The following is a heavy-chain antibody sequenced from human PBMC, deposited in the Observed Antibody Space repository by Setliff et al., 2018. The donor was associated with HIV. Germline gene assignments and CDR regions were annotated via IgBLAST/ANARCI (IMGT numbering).Heavy chain of an antibody. D-gene: IGHD6-13*01. J-gene: IGHJ3*02. V-gene: IGHV4-31*03. CDR2: IYYSGST. CDR1: GGSISSGGYY. Sequence: SETLSLTCTVSGGSISSGGYYWSWIRQHPGKGLEWIGYIYYSGSTYYNPSLKSRVTISVDTSKNQFSLKLSSVTAADTAMYYCASHAPYTSSWNAAAFDIWGQGTMVTVSS. CDR3: ASHAPYTSSWNAAAFDI.